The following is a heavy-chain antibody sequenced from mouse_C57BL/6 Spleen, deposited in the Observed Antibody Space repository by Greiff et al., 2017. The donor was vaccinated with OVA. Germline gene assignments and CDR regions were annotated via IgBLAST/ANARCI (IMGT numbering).Heavy chain of an antibody. V-gene: IGHV10-1*01. CDR2: IRSKSNNYAT. J-gene: IGHJ4*01. CDR1: GFSFNTYT. Sequence: EVKLVESGGGLVQPKGSLKLSCAASGFSFNTYTMNWVRQAPGKGLEWVARIRSKSNNYATYYADSVKDRFTISRDDSESMLYLQMNNLKTEDTAMYYCSYDAMDYWGQGTSVTVSS. CDR3: SYDAMDY.